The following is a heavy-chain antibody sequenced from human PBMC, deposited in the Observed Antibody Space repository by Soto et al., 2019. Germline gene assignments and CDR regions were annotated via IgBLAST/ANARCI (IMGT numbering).Heavy chain of an antibody. D-gene: IGHD6-19*01. CDR2: IYWDDDK. Sequence: QITLKESGPTLVKPTQTLTLTCTFSGFSLSSTRMAVGWIRQPPGKALEWLALIYWDDDKRYSPFLKSRLTITKATSKNLLCLTMSTRDPVDTARCYCAHIVVAGLGYYFDYWGQGTLVTVSS. CDR1: GFSLSSTRMA. CDR3: AHIVVAGLGYYFDY. V-gene: IGHV2-5*02. J-gene: IGHJ4*02.